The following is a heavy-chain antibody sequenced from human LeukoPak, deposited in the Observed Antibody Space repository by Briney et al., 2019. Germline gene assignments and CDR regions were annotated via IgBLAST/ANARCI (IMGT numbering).Heavy chain of an antibody. Sequence: GASVKVSCKAFGYTFTSNYMHWVRQAPGQGLEWMGVISPSGGSTTYAQKFQGRVTLTRDMSTSTDYLELSSLRSEDTAVYYCARAGLGYSSSWDYYYYMDVWGKGTTVTVSS. D-gene: IGHD6-13*01. CDR1: GYTFTSNY. CDR2: ISPSGGST. CDR3: ARAGLGYSSSWDYYYYMDV. V-gene: IGHV1-46*01. J-gene: IGHJ6*03.